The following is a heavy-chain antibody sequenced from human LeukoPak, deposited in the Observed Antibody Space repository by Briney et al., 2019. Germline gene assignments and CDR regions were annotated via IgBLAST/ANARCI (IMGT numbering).Heavy chain of an antibody. V-gene: IGHV3-23*01. CDR1: GFIFRNYA. J-gene: IGHJ6*02. CDR3: ARDRFYYDSSGPGTGNYGLDV. D-gene: IGHD3-22*01. CDR2: ISDRGGST. Sequence: PGGSLRLSCAASGFIFRNYAMTWVRQAPGKGLEWVSGISDRGGSTYYADSVKGRFTISRDNVKNSLYLQMNSLRAEDTAVYYCARDRFYYDSSGPGTGNYGLDVWGQGTTVTVSS.